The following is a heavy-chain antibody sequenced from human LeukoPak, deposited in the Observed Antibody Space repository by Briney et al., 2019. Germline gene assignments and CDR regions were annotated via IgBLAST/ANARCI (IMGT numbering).Heavy chain of an antibody. CDR2: IYHSGST. D-gene: IGHD3-10*01. CDR1: GYSISSGYY. V-gene: IGHV4-38-2*02. CDR3: ARDLTAYGSGSYDY. Sequence: SETLSLTCTVSGYSISSGYYWGWIRQPPGKGLEWIGSIYHSGSTYYNPSLKSRVTISVDTSKNQFSLKLSSVTAADTAVYYCARDLTAYGSGSYDYWGQGTLVTVSP. J-gene: IGHJ4*02.